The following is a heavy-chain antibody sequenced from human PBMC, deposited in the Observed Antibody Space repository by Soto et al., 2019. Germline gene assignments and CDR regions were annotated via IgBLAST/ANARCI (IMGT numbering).Heavy chain of an antibody. J-gene: IGHJ4*02. CDR3: VKTRLAGGFDY. CDR2: ISASGGST. CDR1: GFTFNNYA. D-gene: IGHD3-16*01. Sequence: EVQLLDFGGGLVQPGGSLRLSCAASGFTFNNYAMSWVRQAPGKGLEWVSSISASGGSTNYADSVKGRFTISRDNSENTVYLQMNSLRAEDTAVYYCVKTRLAGGFDYWGQGSLVTVSS. V-gene: IGHV3-23*01.